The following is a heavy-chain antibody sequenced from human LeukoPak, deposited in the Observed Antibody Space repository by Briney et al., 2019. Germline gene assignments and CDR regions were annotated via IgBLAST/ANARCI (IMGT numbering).Heavy chain of an antibody. V-gene: IGHV6-1*01. J-gene: IGHJ6*04. D-gene: IGHD3-10*01. CDR1: GDSVSSNSAA. Sequence: SQTLSLTCATSGDSVSSNSAAWNWIRQSPSRGLEWLGRTYYRSKWYNDYAVSVKSRITINPDTSKNQFSLQLNSVTPEDTAVYYCARDLIEYGSGSYYTDYYYYYGMDVWGKGTTVTVSS. CDR2: TYYRSKWYN. CDR3: ARDLIEYGSGSYYTDYYYYYGMDV.